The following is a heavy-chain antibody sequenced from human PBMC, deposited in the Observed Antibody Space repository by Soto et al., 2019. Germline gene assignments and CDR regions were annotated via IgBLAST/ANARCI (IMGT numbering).Heavy chain of an antibody. D-gene: IGHD4-17*01. CDR1: GGSVNSHA. CDR3: ASSRNVAEFNDYGGNYHGFDI. V-gene: IGHV1-69*01. J-gene: IGHJ3*02. CDR2: IIPLFGTP. Sequence: QVQLVQSGAEVKRAGSSVKVSCKASGGSVNSHAVSWVRQAPGQGLEWMGGIIPLFGTPTYAQKFQAGVTISADDSTSTVYLDLSSLKSEDTAVYYCASSRNVAEFNDYGGNYHGFDIWGQGTMVTVSS.